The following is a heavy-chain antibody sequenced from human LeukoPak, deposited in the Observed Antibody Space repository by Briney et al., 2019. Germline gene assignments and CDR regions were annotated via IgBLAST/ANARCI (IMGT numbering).Heavy chain of an antibody. CDR2: ISAYNGNT. V-gene: IGHV1-18*01. CDR1: GYTFTSSG. D-gene: IGHD1-7*01. CDR3: AREPRTSRTPYNWFDP. Sequence: ASVKVSCKASGYTFTSSGISWVRQAPGQGLEWMGWISAYNGNTNYAQKLQGRVAMTTDTSTSTAYMELRSLRSGDTAVYYCAREPRTSRTPYNWFDPWGQGTLVTVSS. J-gene: IGHJ5*02.